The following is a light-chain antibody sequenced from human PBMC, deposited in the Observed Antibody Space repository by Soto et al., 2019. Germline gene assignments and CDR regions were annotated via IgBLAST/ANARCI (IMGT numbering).Light chain of an antibody. CDR1: SGHSTYI. CDR3: ETWDTNVVV. CDR2: LEGSGSY. J-gene: IGLJ2*01. V-gene: IGLV4-60*02. Sequence: QLVLTQSSSASASLGSSVKLTCTLSSGHSTYIIAWHQQQPGKAPRYLMKLEGSGSYNKGSGIPDRFAGYRSGADRYLTISNHQFEDEADYYCETWDTNVVVFGGGTKLTVL.